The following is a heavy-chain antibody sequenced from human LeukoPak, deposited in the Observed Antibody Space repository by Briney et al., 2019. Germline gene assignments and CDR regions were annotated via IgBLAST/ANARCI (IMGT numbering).Heavy chain of an antibody. J-gene: IGHJ3*02. CDR2: IYYSGST. CDR3: ARVEIVVVPAAMYSSAFDI. Sequence: SQTLSLTCTVSGGSISSGDYYWSWIRQPPGKGLEWIGYIYYSGSTYYNPSLKGRVTISVDTSKNQFSLKLSSVTAADTAVYYCARVEIVVVPAAMYSSAFDIWGQGTMVTVSS. D-gene: IGHD2-2*03. CDR1: GGSISSGDYY. V-gene: IGHV4-30-4*01.